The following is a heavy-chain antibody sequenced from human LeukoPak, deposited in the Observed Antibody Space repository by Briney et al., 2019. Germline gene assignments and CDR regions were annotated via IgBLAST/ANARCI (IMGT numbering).Heavy chain of an antibody. CDR1: GFTVGSNY. Sequence: GGSLILSCAASGFTVGSNYMSWVRQAPGKGLEWVSVIYSGGSTYYADSVKGRFTISRDNSKNTLYLQMNSLRAEDTAVHYCAREGIAVAGFDYWGQGTLVTVSS. J-gene: IGHJ4*02. CDR3: AREGIAVAGFDY. V-gene: IGHV3-53*01. D-gene: IGHD6-19*01. CDR2: IYSGGST.